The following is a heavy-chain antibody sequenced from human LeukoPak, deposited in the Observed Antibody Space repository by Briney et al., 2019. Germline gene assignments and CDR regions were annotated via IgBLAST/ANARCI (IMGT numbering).Heavy chain of an antibody. D-gene: IGHD4-17*01. CDR3: AKDRYSYGDGPFDY. J-gene: IGHJ4*02. V-gene: IGHV3-23*01. CDR1: GFTFTSYS. Sequence: GGSLRLSCAASGFTFTSYSMNWVRQAPGKGLEWVSTISGGGGSTYYADSVKGRFTISRDNSKNTLYLQMNSLRAEDTAVYYCAKDRYSYGDGPFDYWGQGTLVTVSS. CDR2: ISGGGGST.